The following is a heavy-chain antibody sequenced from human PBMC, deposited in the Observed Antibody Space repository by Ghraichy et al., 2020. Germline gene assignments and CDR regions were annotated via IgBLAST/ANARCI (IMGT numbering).Heavy chain of an antibody. J-gene: IGHJ4*02. Sequence: MNSVRVCRRMVEKWVSTISGGSGSTYYADSVKGRFTISRDNSKNTLYLQMNSLRAEDTAVYYCAILLEGYWGQGILVTVS. CDR3: AILLEGY. CDR2: ISGGSGST. V-gene: IGHV3-23*01. D-gene: IGHD1-1*01.